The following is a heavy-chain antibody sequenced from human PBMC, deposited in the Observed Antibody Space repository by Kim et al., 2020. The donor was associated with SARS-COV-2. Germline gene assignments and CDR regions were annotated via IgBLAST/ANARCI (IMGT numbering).Heavy chain of an antibody. J-gene: IGHJ6*02. CDR3: ARVAYYDILTGYLDYYYYGMDV. CDR2: ISSSSSYI. D-gene: IGHD3-9*01. Sequence: GGSLRLSCAASGFTFSSYSMNWVRQAPGKGLEWVSSISSSSSYIYYADSVKGRFTISRDNAKNSLYLQMNSLRAEDTAVYYCARVAYYDILTGYLDYYYYGMDVWGQGTTVTVSS. CDR1: GFTFSSYS. V-gene: IGHV3-21*01.